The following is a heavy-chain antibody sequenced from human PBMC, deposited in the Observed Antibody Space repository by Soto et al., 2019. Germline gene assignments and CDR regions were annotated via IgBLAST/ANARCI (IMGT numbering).Heavy chain of an antibody. CDR2: IYSGGST. Sequence: GGSLRLSCAASGFTVSNSYMSWVRQAPGKGLEWVSAIYSGGSTYYADSVKGRFTISRDNSRNTLYLQMNSLRTEDTAVYYCARALDFWSAYFDCWGQGSLVTVSS. J-gene: IGHJ4*02. CDR1: GFTVSNSY. V-gene: IGHV3-66*01. D-gene: IGHD3-3*01. CDR3: ARALDFWSAYFDC.